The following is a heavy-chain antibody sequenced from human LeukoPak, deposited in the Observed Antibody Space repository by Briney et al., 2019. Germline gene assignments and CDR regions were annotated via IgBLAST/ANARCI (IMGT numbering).Heavy chain of an antibody. Sequence: GGSLRLSCAASGFTFSSYSMNWVRQAPGKGLEWVAVISNDGSNKYYADSVKGRFTISRDNSKNTLYLQMDSLRAEDTAVYYCAKKKQLGTGDAFDIWGQGTMVTVSS. CDR2: ISNDGSNK. CDR3: AKKKQLGTGDAFDI. D-gene: IGHD5-18*01. V-gene: IGHV3-30*18. J-gene: IGHJ3*02. CDR1: GFTFSSYS.